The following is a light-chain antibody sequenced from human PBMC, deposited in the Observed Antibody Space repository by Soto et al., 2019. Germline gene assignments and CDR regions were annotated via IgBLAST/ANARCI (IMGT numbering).Light chain of an antibody. V-gene: IGKV3-15*01. CDR3: KHCSALPLT. CDR1: QSVSSN. CDR2: GAS. J-gene: IGKJ4*01. Sequence: EIVMTQSPATLSVSLGERATLSCRASQSVSSNLAGSQQKPGQAPRLLIFGASTRSTGIPARFSGSGSGTGFTLTISSLQSDDCAVYHWKHCSALPLTFGGGTKVEIK.